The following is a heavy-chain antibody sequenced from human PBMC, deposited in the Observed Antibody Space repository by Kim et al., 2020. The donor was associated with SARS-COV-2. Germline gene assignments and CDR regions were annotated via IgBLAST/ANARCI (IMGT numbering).Heavy chain of an antibody. CDR3: ARVTVSGAVYYDFWSGYYERRGLDNYYYYYGMDV. CDR2: ISSSSSYT. V-gene: IGHV3-11*05. D-gene: IGHD3-3*01. CDR1: GFTFSDYY. J-gene: IGHJ6*02. Sequence: GGSLRLSCAASGFTFSDYYMSWIRQAPGKGLEWVSYISSSSSYTNYADSVKGRFTISRDNAKNSLYLQMNSLRAEDTAVYYCARVTVSGAVYYDFWSGYYERRGLDNYYYYYGMDVWGQGTTVTVSS.